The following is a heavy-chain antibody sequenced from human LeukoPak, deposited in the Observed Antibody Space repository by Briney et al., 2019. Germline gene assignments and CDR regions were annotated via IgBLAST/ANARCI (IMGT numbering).Heavy chain of an antibody. V-gene: IGHV3-30*02. D-gene: IGHD2-2*01. J-gene: IGHJ4*02. CDR1: GFTFSSYG. Sequence: PGGSLRLSCAASGFTFSSYGMHWVRQAPGKGLEWVAFIRYDGSNKYYADSVKGRFTISRDNSKNTLYLQMNSLRAEDTAVYYCAKVLAPGHQLLPFDYWGQGTLVTVSS. CDR2: IRYDGSNK. CDR3: AKVLAPGHQLLPFDY.